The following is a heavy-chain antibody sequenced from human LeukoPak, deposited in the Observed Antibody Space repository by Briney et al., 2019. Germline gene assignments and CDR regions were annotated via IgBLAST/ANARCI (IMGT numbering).Heavy chain of an antibody. CDR2: INPSGGST. Sequence: ASVKVSCKASGYTFTSYYMHWVRQAPGQGLEWMGIINPSGGSTSYAQKFQGRVTMTRETSTNTIFMDLSSLRPEAPAVYSCARDGSGSGPFDYWGQGTLVTVSS. CDR3: ARDGSGSGPFDY. J-gene: IGHJ4*02. D-gene: IGHD3-3*01. CDR1: GYTFTSYY. V-gene: IGHV1-46*01.